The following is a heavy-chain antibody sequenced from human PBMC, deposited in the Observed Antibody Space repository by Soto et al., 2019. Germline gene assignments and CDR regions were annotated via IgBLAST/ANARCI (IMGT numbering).Heavy chain of an antibody. D-gene: IGHD2-2*01. CDR2: ISAYNGDT. Sequence: ASVKVSCKASGYIFTTYGFSWVRQAPGRGLEWMGWISAYNGDTNYAQNLQGRVTMTTDTSTQTAYMELRSLRSDDTAVYYCARDTHQKLYSTSSSCYHYYYGLAVWGQGTTVTVSS. V-gene: IGHV1-18*01. CDR1: GYIFTTYG. J-gene: IGHJ6*02. CDR3: ARDTHQKLYSTSSSCYHYYYGLAV.